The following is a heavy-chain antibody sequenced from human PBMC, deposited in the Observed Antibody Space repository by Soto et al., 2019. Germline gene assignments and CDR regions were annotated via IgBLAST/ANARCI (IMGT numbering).Heavy chain of an antibody. CDR1: GYTFTSYA. V-gene: IGHV1-3*01. D-gene: IGHD3-22*01. Sequence: ASVKVSCKASGYTFTSYAMHWVRQAPGQRLEWMGWINAGNGNTKYSQKFRGRVTITRDTSASTAYMELSSLRSEDTAVYYCVSPKFGSSGYYERYFQHWGQGTLVTVSS. CDR2: INAGNGNT. J-gene: IGHJ1*01. CDR3: VSPKFGSSGYYERYFQH.